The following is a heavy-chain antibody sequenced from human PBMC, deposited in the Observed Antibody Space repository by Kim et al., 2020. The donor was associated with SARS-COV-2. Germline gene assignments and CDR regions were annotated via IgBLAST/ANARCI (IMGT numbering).Heavy chain of an antibody. CDR2: ISGSTGYT. J-gene: IGHJ3*01. CDR3: ARAWDGAASMYAFDV. Sequence: GGSLRLSCAASGFTFSDYYMTWIHQAPGKGLEWLSYISGSTGYTNYADSMKGRFTISRDNANNSLYLQMNSLRAEDTAVYYCARAWDGAASMYAFDVWG. V-gene: IGHV3-11*05. D-gene: IGHD2-2*01. CDR1: GFTFSDYY.